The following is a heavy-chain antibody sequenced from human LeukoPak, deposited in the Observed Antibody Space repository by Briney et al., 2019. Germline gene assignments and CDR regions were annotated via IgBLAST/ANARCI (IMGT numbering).Heavy chain of an antibody. CDR2: ISYDGSNK. CDR1: GFTFSSYA. D-gene: IGHD6-19*01. Sequence: AGGSLRLPCAASGFTFSSYAMHWVRQAPGKGLEWVAVISYDGSNKYYADSVKGRFTISRDNSKNTLYLQMNSLRAEDTAVYYCARSSGWYGEIEYFQHWGQGTLVTVSS. CDR3: ARSSGWYGEIEYFQH. V-gene: IGHV3-30-3*01. J-gene: IGHJ1*01.